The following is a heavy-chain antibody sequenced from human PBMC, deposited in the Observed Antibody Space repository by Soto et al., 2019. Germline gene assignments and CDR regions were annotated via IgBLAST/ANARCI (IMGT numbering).Heavy chain of an antibody. J-gene: IGHJ4*02. V-gene: IGHV1-18*01. CDR1: GYGFTTYG. Sequence: QIHLVQSGAEVKKPGASVKVSCKGSGYGFTTYGITWVRQAPGQGLEWMAWISAHNGNTNYAQKLQGRVTVTRDPSTSTAYMELRSLRSDDTAVYYCARGRYGDYWGQGARVTVSS. CDR2: ISAHNGNT. D-gene: IGHD1-1*01. CDR3: ARGRYGDY.